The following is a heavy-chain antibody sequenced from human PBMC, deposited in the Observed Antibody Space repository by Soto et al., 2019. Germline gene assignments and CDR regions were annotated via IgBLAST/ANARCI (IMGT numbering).Heavy chain of an antibody. Sequence: PSETLSLTCTVSGGSISSGDYYWSWIRQPPGKGLEWIGYIYYSGSTYYSPSLKSRVTISVDTSKNQFSLKLSSVTAADTAVYYCASLDLKYYYDSSGYSYYFDYWGQGTLVTVSS. D-gene: IGHD3-22*01. CDR2: IYYSGST. CDR3: ASLDLKYYYDSSGYSYYFDY. J-gene: IGHJ4*02. CDR1: GGSISSGDYY. V-gene: IGHV4-30-4*01.